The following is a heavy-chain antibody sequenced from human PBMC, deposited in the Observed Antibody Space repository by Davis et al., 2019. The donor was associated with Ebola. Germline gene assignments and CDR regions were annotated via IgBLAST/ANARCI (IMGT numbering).Heavy chain of an antibody. CDR2: ISYDGSNK. CDR3: AKYPKRSGSYYFDY. Sequence: PGGSLRLSCAASGFTFSSYGMHWVRQAPGKGLEWVAVISYDGSNKYYADSVKGRFTISRDNSKNSLYLQMNSLRTEDTALYYCAKYPKRSGSYYFDYWGQGTLVTVSS. V-gene: IGHV3-30*18. D-gene: IGHD3-10*01. CDR1: GFTFSSYG. J-gene: IGHJ4*02.